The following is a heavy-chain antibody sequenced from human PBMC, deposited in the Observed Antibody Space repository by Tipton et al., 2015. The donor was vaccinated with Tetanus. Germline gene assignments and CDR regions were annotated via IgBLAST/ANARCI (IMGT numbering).Heavy chain of an antibody. CDR2: VNQSGST. J-gene: IGHJ4*02. V-gene: IGHV4-34*01. CDR3: ARGRTMSGVVAPFDL. Sequence: LRLSCAASGFTFDDYTMHWVRQAPGKGLEWIGEVNQSGSTKYNPSFNSRAAISVDTSKSQFSLRVRSVTAADTAVYYCARGRTMSGVVAPFDLWGQGTQVTVSS. D-gene: IGHD3-3*01. CDR1: GFTFDDYT.